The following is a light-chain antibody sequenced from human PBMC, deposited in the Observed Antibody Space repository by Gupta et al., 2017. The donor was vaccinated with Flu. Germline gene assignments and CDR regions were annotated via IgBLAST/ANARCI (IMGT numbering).Light chain of an antibody. CDR3: SSYTSSSTYV. CDR2: EVS. V-gene: IGLV2-18*02. CDR1: SSDIGTYNR. J-gene: IGLJ1*01. Sequence: QSALTQPTSVSGSPGQSVTISCTVTSSDIGTYNRVSWYQQPPGTAPKLMIDEVSNRPSGVPDRFSASKSGNTASLTISGLQGEDEADYYCSSYTSSSTYVFGTGTKVTVL.